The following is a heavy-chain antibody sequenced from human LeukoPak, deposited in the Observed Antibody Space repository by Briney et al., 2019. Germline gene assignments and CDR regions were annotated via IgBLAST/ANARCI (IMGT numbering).Heavy chain of an antibody. CDR3: ARRAFPVVVTAIPGRNPKNDGFDI. J-gene: IGHJ3*02. D-gene: IGHD2-21*02. Sequence: ASVKVSCKASGYTFIGYYMHWVRQAPGQGFEWIGWINPDSGDTNYAQKFQGRVTMTRDTSISTAYLQWSSLKASDTAMYYCARRAFPVVVTAIPGRNPKNDGFDIWGQGTMVTVSS. CDR1: GYTFIGYY. CDR2: INPDSGDT. V-gene: IGHV1-2*02.